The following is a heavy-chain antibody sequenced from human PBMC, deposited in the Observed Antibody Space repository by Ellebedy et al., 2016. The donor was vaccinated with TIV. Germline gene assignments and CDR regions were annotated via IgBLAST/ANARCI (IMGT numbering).Heavy chain of an antibody. J-gene: IGHJ5*02. CDR3: ARSKGYSSSWYVWFDP. Sequence: ASVKVSXXASGYTFTSYAMHWVRQAPGQRLEWMGWINAGNGNTKYSQKFQGRVTITRDTSASTAYMELSSLRSEDTAVYYCARSKGYSSSWYVWFDPWGQGTLVTVSS. CDR1: GYTFTSYA. CDR2: INAGNGNT. V-gene: IGHV1-3*01. D-gene: IGHD6-13*01.